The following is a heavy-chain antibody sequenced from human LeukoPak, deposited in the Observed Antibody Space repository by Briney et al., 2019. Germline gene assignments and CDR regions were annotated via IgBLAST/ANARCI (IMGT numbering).Heavy chain of an antibody. D-gene: IGHD2-2*01. Sequence: GASVKVSCKASGGTFSSYAISWVRQAPGQGLEWIGGIIPIFGTTNYARKFQGRVTMTRDTSTSTVYMELGSLRSEDTAVYYCARDSYRSCSSTSCYPEPLDYWGQGTLVTVSS. CDR3: ARDSYRSCSSTSCYPEPLDY. J-gene: IGHJ4*02. CDR1: GGTFSSYA. V-gene: IGHV1-69*05. CDR2: IIPIFGTT.